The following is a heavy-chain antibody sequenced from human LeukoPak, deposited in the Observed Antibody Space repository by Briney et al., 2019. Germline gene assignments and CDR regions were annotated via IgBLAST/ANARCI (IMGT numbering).Heavy chain of an antibody. Sequence: SETLSLTCTVSGGSISSYYWSWIRQPPGKGLEWIGYVYYTGSTNYNPSLNRRVTISVDTSKNQFSLKLSSVTAADTAVYYCARGYYYGMDVWGKGTTVTVSS. CDR1: GGSISSYY. J-gene: IGHJ6*04. CDR2: VYYTGST. CDR3: ARGYYYGMDV. V-gene: IGHV4-59*01.